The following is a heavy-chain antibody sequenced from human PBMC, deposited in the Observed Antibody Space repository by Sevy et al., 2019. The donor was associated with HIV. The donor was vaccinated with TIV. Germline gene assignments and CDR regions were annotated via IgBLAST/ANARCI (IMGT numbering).Heavy chain of an antibody. D-gene: IGHD1-20*01. V-gene: IGHV4-39*02. CDR1: GGSISSNSYY. CDR2: IHNGGST. J-gene: IGHJ4*02. Sequence: SETLSLTCFVSGGSISSNSYYWGWIRQPPGRELEWIGTIHNGGSTNYNPSLRSRVTLSVDTSKNHFSLKLSSLTAADEALYYCARRGIAGSTDYFDYWGQGTLVTVSS. CDR3: ARRGIAGSTDYFDY.